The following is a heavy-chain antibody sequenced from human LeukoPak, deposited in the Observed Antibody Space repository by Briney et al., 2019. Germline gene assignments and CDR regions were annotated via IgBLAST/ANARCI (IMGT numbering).Heavy chain of an antibody. CDR2: ISSSSSYI. D-gene: IGHD4-17*01. V-gene: IGHV3-21*01. CDR3: ARDQFDYGDYVPSPDWFDP. CDR1: GFTFSSYS. Sequence: MPGGSLRLSCAASGFTFSSYSMNWVRQAPGKGLEWVSSISSSSSYIYYADSVKGRFTISRDNAKNSLYLQMNSLRAEDTAVYYCARDQFDYGDYVPSPDWFDPWGQGTLVTVSS. J-gene: IGHJ5*02.